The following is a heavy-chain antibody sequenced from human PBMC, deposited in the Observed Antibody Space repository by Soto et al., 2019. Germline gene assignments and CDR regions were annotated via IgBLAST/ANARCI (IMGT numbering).Heavy chain of an antibody. Sequence: ASVKVSCKASGYTFTGYYMHWVRQAPGQGLEWMGWINPNSGGTNYAQKFQGWVTMTRDTSISTAYMELSRLRSDDTAMYYCARWRYYDILTKSDIDYWGQGTLVTVSS. J-gene: IGHJ4*02. D-gene: IGHD3-9*01. CDR3: ARWRYYDILTKSDIDY. V-gene: IGHV1-2*04. CDR1: GYTFTGYY. CDR2: INPNSGGT.